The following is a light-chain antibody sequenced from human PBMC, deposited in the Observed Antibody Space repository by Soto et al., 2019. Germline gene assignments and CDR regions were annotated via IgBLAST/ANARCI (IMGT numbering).Light chain of an antibody. V-gene: IGKV3-15*01. CDR3: QQYNNWPPYT. CDR2: GAS. Sequence: EIVMTQSPATLSVSPGERATLSCRASQSVSSNLAWYQQKPGQAPRLLIYGASTRVTGIPARFSGSGSGTEFTITISSLQSEDFAVYYCQQYNNWPPYTFGHGTKLEIK. CDR1: QSVSSN. J-gene: IGKJ2*01.